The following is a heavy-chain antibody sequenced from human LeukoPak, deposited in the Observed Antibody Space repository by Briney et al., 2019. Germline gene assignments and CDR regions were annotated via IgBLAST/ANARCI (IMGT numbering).Heavy chain of an antibody. V-gene: IGHV3-53*01. J-gene: IGHJ3*02. CDR3: ARDHGYCSSTSCTDAFDI. CDR1: GFTVSSNY. Sequence: PGGSLRLSCAASGFTVSSNYMSWVRQAPGKGLEWVSVIYSGGSTYYADSVKGRFTISRDNSKNTLYLRMNSLRAEDTAVYYCARDHGYCSSTSCTDAFDIWGQGTMVTVSS. CDR2: IYSGGST. D-gene: IGHD2-2*01.